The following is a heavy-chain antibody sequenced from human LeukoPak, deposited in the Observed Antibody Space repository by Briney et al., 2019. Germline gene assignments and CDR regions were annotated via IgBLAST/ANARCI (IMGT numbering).Heavy chain of an antibody. CDR2: IIPIFGTA. J-gene: IGHJ4*02. Sequence: SVKVSCKASGGAFSSYAISWVRQASGQGLEWMGGIIPIFGTANYAQKFQGRVTITADESTSTAYMELSSLRSEDTAVYYCARDGQYQLLFLWGQGTLVTVSS. D-gene: IGHD2-2*01. CDR3: ARDGQYQLLFL. V-gene: IGHV1-69*13. CDR1: GGAFSSYA.